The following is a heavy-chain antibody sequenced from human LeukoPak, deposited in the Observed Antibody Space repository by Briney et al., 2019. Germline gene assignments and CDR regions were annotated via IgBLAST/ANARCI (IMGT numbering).Heavy chain of an antibody. Sequence: PSETLSLTCNVSGGSVNIRGYYWSWVRQHPGKGLEWIGYIYYSGSAYYNPSLKSRVTISVDTSKNQFSLKLSSVTAADTAVYYCARDSSGYGMMAYWGQGTPVTVSS. CDR1: GGSVNIRGYY. J-gene: IGHJ4*02. CDR3: ARDSSGYGMMAY. V-gene: IGHV4-31*03. CDR2: IYYSGSA. D-gene: IGHD3-22*01.